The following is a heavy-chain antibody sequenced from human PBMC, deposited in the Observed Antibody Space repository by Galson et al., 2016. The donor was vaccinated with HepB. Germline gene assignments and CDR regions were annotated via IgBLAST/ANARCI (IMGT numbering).Heavy chain of an antibody. CDR1: GYPISSDYY. V-gene: IGHV4-38-2*02. J-gene: IGHJ4*02. D-gene: IGHD6-13*01. CDR3: VRDGVSAAGSADY. Sequence: SETLSLTCSVSGYPISSDYYWGWIRQPPGKGLYWIGSIFHRGSTYSSPSVKSRVTMSADTSRNQFSLRLASVTASETDVYYWVRDGVSAAGSADYCGQGTLVTVSS. CDR2: IFHRGST.